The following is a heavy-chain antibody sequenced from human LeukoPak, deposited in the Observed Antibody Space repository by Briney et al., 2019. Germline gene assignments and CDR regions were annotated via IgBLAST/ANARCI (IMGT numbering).Heavy chain of an antibody. Sequence: PGGSLRLSCAASGFTFSSYGMLWVRQAPGKGLEWVAVIWYDGSNKYYADSVKGRFTISRDNSKNTLYLQMNSLRAEDTAVYYCARDLLAARPYYYYGMDVWGQGTTVTVSS. CDR2: IWYDGSNK. D-gene: IGHD6-6*01. CDR3: ARDLLAARPYYYYGMDV. CDR1: GFTFSSYG. J-gene: IGHJ6*02. V-gene: IGHV3-33*01.